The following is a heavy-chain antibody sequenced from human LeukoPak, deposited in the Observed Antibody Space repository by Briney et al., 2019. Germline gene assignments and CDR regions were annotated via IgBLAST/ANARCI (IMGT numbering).Heavy chain of an antibody. J-gene: IGHJ4*02. D-gene: IGHD6-13*01. Sequence: PSETLSLTCTVSGGSISSYYWSWIRQPPGKGLEWIGYIYYSGSTNYSPSLKSRVTISVDTSKNQFSLKLSSVTAADTAVYYCARELAAAGNFDYWGQGTLVTVSS. CDR2: IYYSGST. CDR1: GGSISSYY. V-gene: IGHV4-59*01. CDR3: ARELAAAGNFDY.